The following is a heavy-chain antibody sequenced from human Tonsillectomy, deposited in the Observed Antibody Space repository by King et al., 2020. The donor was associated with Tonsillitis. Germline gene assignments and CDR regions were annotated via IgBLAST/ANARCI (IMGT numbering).Heavy chain of an antibody. CDR3: ARRDYDFWSGPTEDYYYYYMDV. CDR1: GGSISSYY. J-gene: IGHJ6*03. CDR2: IYYSGST. V-gene: IGHV4-59*08. Sequence: VQLQESGPGLVKPSETLSLTCTVSGGSISSYYWSWIRQPPGKGLEWIGYIYYSGSTNYNPCLKSRVTISVDTSKNQFSLKLSSVTAADTAVYYCARRDYDFWSGPTEDYYYYYMDVWGKGTTVTVSS. D-gene: IGHD3-3*01.